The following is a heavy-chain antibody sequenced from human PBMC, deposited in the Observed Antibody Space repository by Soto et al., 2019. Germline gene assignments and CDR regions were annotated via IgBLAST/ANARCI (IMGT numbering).Heavy chain of an antibody. V-gene: IGHV4-31*01. CDR2: IYHSGTT. J-gene: IGHJ5*02. CDR1: GVSISSGGYY. D-gene: IGHD6-25*01. CDR3: ARVRGNQRLRWFAH. Sequence: QVQLQESGPGLVKPSQTLSLTCTVSGVSISSGGYYWSWIRQHPGKGLEWIGYIYHSGTTYYNPSLNSPVTTSVDTSKNQFSLKLTSVTAADTAGYYCARVRGNQRLRWFAHWGQGTQVTVSS.